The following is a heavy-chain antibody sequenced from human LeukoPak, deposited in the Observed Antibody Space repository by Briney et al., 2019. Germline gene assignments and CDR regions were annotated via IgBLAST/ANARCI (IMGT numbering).Heavy chain of an antibody. CDR1: GGSISSGGYY. V-gene: IGHV4-31*03. Sequence: PSETLSLTCTVSGGSISSGGYYWSWIRQHPGEGLEWIGYIYYSGSTYYNPSLKSRVTISVDTSKNQFSLKVNSVTAADTAVYYCARASDSGLRRQIDSWGQGTLVTVSS. D-gene: IGHD5-12*01. J-gene: IGHJ4*02. CDR3: ARASDSGLRRQIDS. CDR2: IYYSGST.